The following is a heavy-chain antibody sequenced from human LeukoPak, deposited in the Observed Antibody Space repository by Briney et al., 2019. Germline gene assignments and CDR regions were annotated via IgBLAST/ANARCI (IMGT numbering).Heavy chain of an antibody. Sequence: SETLSLTCTVSGGSISNYYWSWIRQPAGKGLEWIGRIYTSGSTYYNPSLKSRVTISVDTSKNQFSLKLSSVTAADTAVYYCARHTQDYGDLDYFDYWGQGTLVTVSS. CDR3: ARHTQDYGDLDYFDY. V-gene: IGHV4-4*07. J-gene: IGHJ4*02. CDR2: IYTSGST. D-gene: IGHD4-17*01. CDR1: GGSISNYY.